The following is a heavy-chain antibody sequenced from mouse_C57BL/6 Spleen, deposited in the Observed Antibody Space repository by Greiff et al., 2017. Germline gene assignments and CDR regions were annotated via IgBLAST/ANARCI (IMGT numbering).Heavy chain of an antibody. V-gene: IGHV8-8*01. D-gene: IGHD1-1*01. Sequence: QVTLKECGPGILQPSQTLSLTCSFSGFSLSTFGLGVGWIRQPSGKGLEWLAHIWWDDDKYYNPALKSRLTISKDTSKNQAFLKIANVDTANTATYYSARIASLLLRSSRGAMDYWGQGTSVTVSS. CDR1: GFSLSTFGLG. CDR3: ARIASLLLRSSRGAMDY. J-gene: IGHJ4*01. CDR2: IWWDDDK.